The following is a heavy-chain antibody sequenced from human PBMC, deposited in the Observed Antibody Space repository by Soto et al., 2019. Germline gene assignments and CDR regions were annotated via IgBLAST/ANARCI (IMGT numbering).Heavy chain of an antibody. V-gene: IGHV4-39*01. CDR2: IYYSGST. D-gene: IGHD3-22*01. CDR3: SIHSNNGSRYQEFAC. J-gene: IGHJ1*01. CDR1: CDSMISTCYY. Sequence: PDTLCLTYAFSCDSMISTCYYWGLFRQHPGKGLEWIGSIYYSGSTYYNPSLKSRVTISVDTSKNQFSLKLSSVTTADTAVYYCSIHSNNGSRYQEFACWGRGTLVIVSS.